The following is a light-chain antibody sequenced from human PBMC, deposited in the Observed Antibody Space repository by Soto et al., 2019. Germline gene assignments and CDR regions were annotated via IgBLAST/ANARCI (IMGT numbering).Light chain of an antibody. Sequence: QSALTQPPSASGSLGQSVTISCTGTSSDVGGYNYVSWHQQHPGKAPKLMIYEVTKRPSGVPDRFSGSKSGNTASLTVSGLQAEDEADYYCSSFVGGVNHVLFGGGTKLTVL. J-gene: IGLJ2*01. CDR1: SSDVGGYNY. CDR2: EVT. CDR3: SSFVGGVNHVL. V-gene: IGLV2-8*01.